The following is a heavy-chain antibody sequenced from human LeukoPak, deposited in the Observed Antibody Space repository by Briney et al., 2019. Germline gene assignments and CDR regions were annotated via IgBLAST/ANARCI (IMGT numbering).Heavy chain of an antibody. J-gene: IGHJ5*02. D-gene: IGHD6-13*01. CDR3: ATHSSWQPNWFDP. V-gene: IGHV3-23*01. CDR1: GFTFSSYA. Sequence: QPGGSLRLSCAASGFTFSSYAMSWVRQAPGKGLEWVSAISGSGGSTYYADSVKGRFTISRDNSRNTLYLQMNSLRAEDTAVYYCATHSSWQPNWFDPWGQGTLVTVSS. CDR2: ISGSGGST.